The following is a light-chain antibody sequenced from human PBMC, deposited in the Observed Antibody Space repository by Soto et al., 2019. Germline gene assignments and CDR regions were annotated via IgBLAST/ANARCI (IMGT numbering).Light chain of an antibody. CDR2: DAS. V-gene: IGKV1-33*01. Sequence: DIQMTQSPSSLSASVGDRVTITCQASQDISNYLNWYQQKPGKDPKLLIYDASNLETGVPSRFSGSGSGTDFTFTISCLQPEDIATYYCQQYDNLPTFGQGTRLEIK. J-gene: IGKJ5*01. CDR3: QQYDNLPT. CDR1: QDISNY.